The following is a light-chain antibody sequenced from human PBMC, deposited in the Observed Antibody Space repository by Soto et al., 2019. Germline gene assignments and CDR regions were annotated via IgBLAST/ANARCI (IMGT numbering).Light chain of an antibody. J-gene: IGLJ2*01. Sequence: QTVVTQEPSLTVSPGGTVILTCASSTGAVTSGHYPFWFQQKPGQAPRTLIYDTSNKHSWTPVRFSGSLLGGKAALTLSGAQPEDEAEYYCLLYGSGAREFGGGTKLTVL. V-gene: IGLV7-46*01. CDR2: DTS. CDR1: TGAVTSGHY. CDR3: LLYGSGARE.